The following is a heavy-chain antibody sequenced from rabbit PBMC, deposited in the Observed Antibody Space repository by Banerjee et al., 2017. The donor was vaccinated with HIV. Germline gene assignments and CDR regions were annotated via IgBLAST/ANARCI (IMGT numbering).Heavy chain of an antibody. J-gene: IGHJ4*01. Sequence: QQQLVESGGGLVQPEGSLTLTCKASGFTISSSDWICWVRQAPGKGLEWIGCVDGRSTGSTAYANWAKGRFTISKTSSTTVTLQMTSLTAADTATYFCARGVDSAAYNSTLWGPGTLVTVS. D-gene: IGHD6-1*01. CDR1: GFTISSSDW. CDR3: ARGVDSAAYNSTL. V-gene: IGHV1S45*01. CDR2: VDGRSTGST.